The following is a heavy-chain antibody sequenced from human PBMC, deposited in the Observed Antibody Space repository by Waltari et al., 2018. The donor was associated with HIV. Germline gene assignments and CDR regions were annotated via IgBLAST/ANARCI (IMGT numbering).Heavy chain of an antibody. J-gene: IGHJ6*02. CDR2: MNPNSGNR. CDR1: GYTFITFD. V-gene: IGHV1-8*01. D-gene: IGHD3-22*01. Sequence: QVHLVQSGPEVKRPGASVKISCQAYGYTFITFDVNWVRPAAGQGPEWLGWMNPNSGNRASPYIFEDRGTKTRDVSTDTAYMEINGLTPEDTAIYYCARNSSAKGNRYFYYGLDVWGQGTPVTV. CDR3: ARNSSAKGNRYFYYGLDV.